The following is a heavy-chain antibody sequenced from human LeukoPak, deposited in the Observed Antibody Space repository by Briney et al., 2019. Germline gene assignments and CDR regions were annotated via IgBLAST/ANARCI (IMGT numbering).Heavy chain of an antibody. CDR1: GFTFGSYA. J-gene: IGHJ4*02. Sequence: PGGSLRLSCAASGFTFGSYAMSWVRQAPGKGLEWVSAISVSGNTYHADSVKGRFTISRDSSKNTLYLQMNRLRAEDAAVYYCAKAPVTTCSGAYCYPFDYWGQGTLVTVSS. CDR2: ISVSGNT. V-gene: IGHV3-23*01. D-gene: IGHD2-21*01. CDR3: AKAPVTTCSGAYCYPFDY.